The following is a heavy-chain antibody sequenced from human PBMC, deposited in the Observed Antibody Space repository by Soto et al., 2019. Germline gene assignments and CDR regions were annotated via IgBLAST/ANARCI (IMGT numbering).Heavy chain of an antibody. Sequence: QVELQASGPGLLKLSETLSRTCTVSGGSISSYYWSWIRQPPGKGLEWIGYIYYSGSTNYNPSLKSRVTISVDMSKNQFSLKLSSVTAADTAMYSCARGSAAIMVDWGQGTLVTVSS. CDR2: IYYSGST. D-gene: IGHD2-2*01. CDR3: ARGSAAIMVD. CDR1: GGSISSYY. J-gene: IGHJ4*02. V-gene: IGHV4-59*01.